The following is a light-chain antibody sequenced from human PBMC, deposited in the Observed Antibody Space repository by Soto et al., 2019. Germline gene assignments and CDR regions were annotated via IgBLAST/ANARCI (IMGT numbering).Light chain of an antibody. Sequence: QSALTQPASVSGSPGQSITISCTVTSSDVGGYNYVSWYQQHPGKAPKLMIYDVSNRPSGVSNSFSGSKSGNTASLTISGLQAEDEADYYCSSYTSSSTLVFGGGTKLTVL. CDR2: DVS. J-gene: IGLJ2*01. CDR3: SSYTSSSTLV. CDR1: SSDVGGYNY. V-gene: IGLV2-14*01.